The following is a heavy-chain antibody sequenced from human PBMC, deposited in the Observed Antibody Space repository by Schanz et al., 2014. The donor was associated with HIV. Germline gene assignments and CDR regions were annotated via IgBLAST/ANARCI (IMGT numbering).Heavy chain of an antibody. CDR3: ARNEFRLLPFDF. CDR1: GYTFTNYF. CDR2: IDCSNGDT. J-gene: IGHJ4*02. D-gene: IGHD2-21*02. Sequence: VQLVQSGAEVKEPGASVKVSCKASGYTFTNYFIHWVRQAPGQGPEWMGWIDCSNGDTYYKKNFRGRVTMTRDTPITTVFMELSGLRSDDTAVYFCARNEFRLLPFDFWGQGTLVTVSS. V-gene: IGHV1-2*02.